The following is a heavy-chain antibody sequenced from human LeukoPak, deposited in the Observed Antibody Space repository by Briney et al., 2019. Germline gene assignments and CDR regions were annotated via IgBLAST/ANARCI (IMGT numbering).Heavy chain of an antibody. CDR2: ISTSGGST. CDR3: ARSSGYYSHLDY. CDR1: GFTFRSYA. V-gene: IGHV3-23*01. Sequence: PGGSLRLSCAASGFTFRSYAMNWVRQAPGKGLEWVSSISTSGGSTYYADSVKGRFTISRDNSKSTLYLQMNSLRAEDTAVYFCARSSGYYSHLDYWGQGALVTVSS. D-gene: IGHD3-22*01. J-gene: IGHJ4*02.